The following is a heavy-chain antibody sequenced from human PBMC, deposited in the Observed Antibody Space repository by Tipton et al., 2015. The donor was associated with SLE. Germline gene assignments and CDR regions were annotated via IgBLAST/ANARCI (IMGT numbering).Heavy chain of an antibody. J-gene: IGHJ2*01. D-gene: IGHD6-13*01. CDR3: ATDRPPSYRSSWSYWYFDL. CDR1: GGSISSYY. CDR2: IYSSGST. Sequence: TLSLTCTVSGGSISSYYWRWIRQPPGKGLEWIGYIYSSGSTNYNPSLKSRVTISVDTSKNQFSLKLSSVTAADTAVYYCATDRPPSYRSSWSYWYFDLWGRGTLVTVSS. V-gene: IGHV4-4*08.